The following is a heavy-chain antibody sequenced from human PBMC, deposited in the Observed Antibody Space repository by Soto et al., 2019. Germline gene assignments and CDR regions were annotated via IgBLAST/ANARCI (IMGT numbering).Heavy chain of an antibody. D-gene: IGHD6-13*01. Sequence: QVQLQESGPGLVKPSQTLSLTCTVSGGSISSGDYYWSWIRQPPGKGLEWIGYIYYSGSTYYNPSLNSRLTITVDTAKNQFSLKLSSVTAADTAVYYCARVIAAAGIYYDYYGMDVWGQGTTVTVSS. J-gene: IGHJ6*02. CDR2: IYYSGST. CDR3: ARVIAAAGIYYDYYGMDV. V-gene: IGHV4-30-4*01. CDR1: GGSISSGDYY.